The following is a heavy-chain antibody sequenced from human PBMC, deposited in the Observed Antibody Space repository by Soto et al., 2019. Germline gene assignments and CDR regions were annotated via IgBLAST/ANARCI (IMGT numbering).Heavy chain of an antibody. J-gene: IGHJ5*02. CDR2: ISYDESNT. D-gene: IGHD6-13*01. CDR1: GFTFSSYA. CDR3: ARQISSSWYENWFDP. Sequence: QVPLVESGGGVVQPGRSLRLSCAASGFTFSSYAMHWVRQAPGKGLEWVAVISYDESNTYYADSVKGRFTISRDSSKNTLYLQMNSLRAEDTAVYYCARQISSSWYENWFDPWGQGTLVTVSS. V-gene: IGHV3-30-3*01.